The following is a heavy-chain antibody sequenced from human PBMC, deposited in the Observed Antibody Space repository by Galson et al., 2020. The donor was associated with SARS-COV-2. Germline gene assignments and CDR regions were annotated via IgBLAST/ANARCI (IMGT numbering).Heavy chain of an antibody. D-gene: IGHD6-19*01. V-gene: IGHV4-59*01. CDR1: GGSINGYY. Sequence: ASETLSLTCSVSGGSINGYYWSWIRQPPGKGLEWIGYIFYRGSTNYNPSLESRVTISLDTSKSQFSLQLTSVTAADTAVYYCARFSSGWWGYFDSWGQGTLVTVSS. CDR3: ARFSSGWWGYFDS. J-gene: IGHJ4*02. CDR2: IFYRGST.